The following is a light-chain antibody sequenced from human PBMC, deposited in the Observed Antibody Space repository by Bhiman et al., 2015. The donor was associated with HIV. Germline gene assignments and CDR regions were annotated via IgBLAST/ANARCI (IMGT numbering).Light chain of an antibody. CDR1: SSNIGAGYD. CDR2: GNN. V-gene: IGLV1-40*03. J-gene: IGLJ1*01. Sequence: QSVLTQPPSVSGAPGQRITISCTGSSSNIGAGYDVHWYQQVPGKAPKFLIFGNNNRPSGVPDRFSGSKSGASASLTISGLQAEDEADYYCSSLTSSLTYVFGTGTNVTVL. CDR3: SSLTSSLTYV.